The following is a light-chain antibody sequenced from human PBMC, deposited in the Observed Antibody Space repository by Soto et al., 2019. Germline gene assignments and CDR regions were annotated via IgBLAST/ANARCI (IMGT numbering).Light chain of an antibody. CDR1: GGDLRDSNY. CDR3: LTGNNYRV. J-gene: IGLJ1*01. Sequence: QSALTQPPSASGSPVQSVTVSCTGIGGDLRDSNYVSWYQQHPGKAPKLIIYDVTKRPSGVPDRLSGSKSGNTASLTVSGLQAEDEADYYCLTGNNYRVFGTGTKVTVL. CDR2: DVT. V-gene: IGLV2-8*01.